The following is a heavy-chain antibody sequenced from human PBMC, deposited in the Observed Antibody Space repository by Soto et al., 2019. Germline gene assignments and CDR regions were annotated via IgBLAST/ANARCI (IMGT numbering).Heavy chain of an antibody. D-gene: IGHD1-26*01. J-gene: IGHJ4*02. Sequence: PSETLSLTCTVSGGSISSYYWRWIRQPAGKGLEWIGRIYTSGSTNYNPSLKSRVTMSVDTSKNQFSLKLSSVTAADTAVYYCARDQPYSGSYFDYWGQGTPVTVSS. CDR3: ARDQPYSGSYFDY. V-gene: IGHV4-4*07. CDR2: IYTSGST. CDR1: GGSISSYY.